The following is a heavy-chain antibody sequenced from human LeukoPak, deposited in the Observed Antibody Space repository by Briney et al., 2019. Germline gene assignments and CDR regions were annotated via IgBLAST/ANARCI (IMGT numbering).Heavy chain of an antibody. Sequence: PGGSLRLSCAASGFTFSSYAMSWVRQAPGKGLEWVSAISGSGGSTYYADSVKGRFTISRDNSKNTLYLQMNSLRAEGTAVYYCAKDRRFGGFCSGGSCPTITSFDYWGQGTLVTVSS. D-gene: IGHD2-15*01. CDR2: ISGSGGST. CDR3: AKDRRFGGFCSGGSCPTITSFDY. V-gene: IGHV3-23*01. J-gene: IGHJ4*02. CDR1: GFTFSSYA.